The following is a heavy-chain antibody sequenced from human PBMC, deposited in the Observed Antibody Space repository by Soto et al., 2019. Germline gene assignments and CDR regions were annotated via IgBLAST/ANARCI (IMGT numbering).Heavy chain of an antibody. D-gene: IGHD6-13*01. Sequence: SETQSLTSTVSGGYIGSGGYFWSWVRQHPGKGLEWIGNIYYSGRTYYNPSLKSRVTISVDTSKNQFSLKLSSVTAADTAVYYCARFAKEENPKVGSWYYFDYWGQGTRVTVSS. J-gene: IGHJ4*02. V-gene: IGHV4-31*03. CDR3: ARFAKEENPKVGSWYYFDY. CDR1: GGYIGSGGYF. CDR2: IYYSGRT.